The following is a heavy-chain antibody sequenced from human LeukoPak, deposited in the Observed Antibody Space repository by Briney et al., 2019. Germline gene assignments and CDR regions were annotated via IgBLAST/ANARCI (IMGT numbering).Heavy chain of an antibody. CDR2: ISSSSSYI. J-gene: IGHJ3*02. Sequence: GGSLRLSCAASGFTFSSYSMNWVRQAPGKGLEWVSSISSSSSYIYYADSVKGRFTISRDNAKNSLYLQMNSLRAEDTAVYYCARDHDDRANWGRVGAFDIWGQGTMVTVSS. D-gene: IGHD7-27*01. V-gene: IGHV3-21*01. CDR3: ARDHDDRANWGRVGAFDI. CDR1: GFTFSSYS.